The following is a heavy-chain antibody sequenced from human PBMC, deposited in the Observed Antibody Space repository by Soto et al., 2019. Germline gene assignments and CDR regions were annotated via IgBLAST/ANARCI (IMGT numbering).Heavy chain of an antibody. CDR1: GFTFSNYD. Sequence: EVQLVESGGGLVQPGGSLRVSCAASGFTFSNYDMHWVRQATGKGLEWVSGIRTAGDTYYAGSVKGRFTISRENAGNSLYLQRDGLRAEDTAVYYCVRDRSRGWLDHWGQGTLVTVSS. CDR2: IRTAGDT. D-gene: IGHD3-10*01. CDR3: VRDRSRGWLDH. V-gene: IGHV3-13*01. J-gene: IGHJ5*02.